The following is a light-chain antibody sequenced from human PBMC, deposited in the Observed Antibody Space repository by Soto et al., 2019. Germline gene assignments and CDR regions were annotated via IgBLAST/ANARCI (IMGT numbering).Light chain of an antibody. CDR1: SSYLGSYNL. J-gene: IGLJ2*01. Sequence: QSALTQPASVSGSPGQSITISCAGTSSYLGSYNLVSWYQHHPGKAPKLMIYDDSRRPLGVSNRFSGSKSGNTASLTISGLQAEDEADYYCSSYARTSTSVVFGGGTQLTVL. CDR2: DDS. CDR3: SSYARTSTSVV. V-gene: IGLV2-23*01.